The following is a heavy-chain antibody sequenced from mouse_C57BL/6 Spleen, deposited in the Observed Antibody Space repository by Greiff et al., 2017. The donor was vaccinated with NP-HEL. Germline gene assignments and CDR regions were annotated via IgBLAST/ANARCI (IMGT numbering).Heavy chain of an antibody. D-gene: IGHD2-3*01. J-gene: IGHJ3*01. V-gene: IGHV1-61*01. CDR2: IYPSDSET. Sequence: QVQLQQPGAELVRPGSSVKLSCKASGYTFTSYWMEWVKQRPGQGLEWIGNIYPSDSETHYNQKFKDKATLTVDKSSSTAYMQLSSLTSEDSAVYYCARHDGYPAWFAYWGQGTLVTVSA. CDR1: GYTFTSYW. CDR3: ARHDGYPAWFAY.